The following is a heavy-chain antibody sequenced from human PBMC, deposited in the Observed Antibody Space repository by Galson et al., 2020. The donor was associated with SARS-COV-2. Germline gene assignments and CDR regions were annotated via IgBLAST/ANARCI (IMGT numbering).Heavy chain of an antibody. Sequence: SETLSLTCTVSGGSINNNYWSWIRQPQGKGLECIGYIHNSGSTNYNPSLKSRVTIAVDTSKNQFSLKLSSVTAADTAVFYCARGVVGATKVFDVWGQGTMVTVSS. CDR1: GGSINNNY. CDR3: ARGVVGATKVFDV. D-gene: IGHD1-26*01. CDR2: IHNSGST. J-gene: IGHJ3*01. V-gene: IGHV4-59*01.